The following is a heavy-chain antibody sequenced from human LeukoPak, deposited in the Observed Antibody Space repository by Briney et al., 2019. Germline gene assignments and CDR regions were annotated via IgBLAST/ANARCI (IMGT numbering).Heavy chain of an antibody. J-gene: IGHJ4*02. V-gene: IGHV1-2*02. Sequence: ASVKVSCKASGYTFTGYYMHWVRQAPGQGLEWMGWINPNSGGTNYAQKLQGRVTMTRDTSISTAYMELSRLRSDDTAVYYCERSEDSSGWYVYWGQGTLVTVSS. CDR3: ERSEDSSGWYVY. CDR1: GYTFTGYY. CDR2: INPNSGGT. D-gene: IGHD6-19*01.